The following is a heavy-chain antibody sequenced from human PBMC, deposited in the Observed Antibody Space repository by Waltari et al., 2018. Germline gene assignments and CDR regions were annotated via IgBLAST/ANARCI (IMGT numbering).Heavy chain of an antibody. Sequence: QVQLQESGPGLVKPSETLSLTCAVSGYSISSGYYWGWIRQPPGKGLEWIGSIYHSGSTNYNPSLKSGVTISVDTSKNQFSLKLSSVTAADTAVYYCARFEGATNFDYWGQGTLVTVSS. J-gene: IGHJ4*02. D-gene: IGHD1-26*01. V-gene: IGHV4-38-2*01. CDR2: IYHSGST. CDR1: GYSISSGYY. CDR3: ARFEGATNFDY.